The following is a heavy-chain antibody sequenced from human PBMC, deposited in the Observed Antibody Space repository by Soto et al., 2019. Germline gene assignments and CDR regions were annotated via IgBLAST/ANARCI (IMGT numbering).Heavy chain of an antibody. J-gene: IGHJ5*02. D-gene: IGHD3-10*01. CDR1: GGTFSRYT. CDR2: IIPIAAIA. Sequence: VASVKVSCKASGGTFSRYTINWVRQAPGQGLEWMGRIIPIAAIANYTQKFQGRVTITVDKSSTTAYMELSSLRSDDTAVYYCARGSTIVRGAPSWFDPWGQGTLVTVS. CDR3: ARGSTIVRGAPSWFDP. V-gene: IGHV1-69*02.